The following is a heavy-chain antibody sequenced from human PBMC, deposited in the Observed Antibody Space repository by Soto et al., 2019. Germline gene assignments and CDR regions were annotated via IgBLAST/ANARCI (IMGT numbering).Heavy chain of an antibody. CDR3: ARKGAAASYAHYYMDV. CDR2: VYYAGNT. V-gene: IGHV4-59*01. J-gene: IGHJ6*03. Sequence: QVLLQESGPGLVKPSETLSLTCTVSGGSISPYYWSWIRQSPGKGLEWIGYVYYAGNTNYNPSLASPVTISVDASRNQFSLKLTSLTAADTAVYYCARKGAAASYAHYYMDVWGSGTTVTVSS. D-gene: IGHD6-13*01. CDR1: GGSISPYY.